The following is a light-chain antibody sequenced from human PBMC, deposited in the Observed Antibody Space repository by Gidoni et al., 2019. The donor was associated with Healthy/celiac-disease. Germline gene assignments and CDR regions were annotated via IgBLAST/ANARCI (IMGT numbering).Light chain of an antibody. Sequence: QTVVTQEPSFSVSPGGTVPLTCGLSSGSVSTSYYPSWYQQTPGQAPRTLTYSTNTRSSGVPDRFSGSILGNKAALTITGAQADDESDYYCVLYMGSGISVFGGGTKLTVL. CDR3: VLYMGSGISV. V-gene: IGLV8-61*01. CDR2: STN. CDR1: SGSVSTSYY. J-gene: IGLJ2*01.